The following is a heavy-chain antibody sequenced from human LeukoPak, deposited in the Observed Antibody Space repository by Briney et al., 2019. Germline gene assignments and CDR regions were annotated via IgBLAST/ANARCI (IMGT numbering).Heavy chain of an antibody. CDR3: ASASGGAATGFYFDL. CDR1: GFTFSSYA. Sequence: SGRSLRLSCAASGFTFSSYAMHWVRQAPGKGLQWVAAISYDEDNKYYAESVRGRLTISRDNSNSTLNLQMNSLTSDDTAVYYCASASGGAATGFYFDLWGQGTLVTVSS. D-gene: IGHD6-13*01. J-gene: IGHJ4*02. CDR2: ISYDEDNK. V-gene: IGHV3-30-3*01.